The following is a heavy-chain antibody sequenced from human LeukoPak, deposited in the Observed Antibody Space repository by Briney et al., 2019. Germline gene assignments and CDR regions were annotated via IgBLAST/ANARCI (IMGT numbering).Heavy chain of an antibody. V-gene: IGHV3-48*02. J-gene: IGHJ4*02. D-gene: IGHD3-16*02. Sequence: PGGSLRLSCAASGFTFSSYSMNWVRQAPGKGLEWVSYISSSSSTIYYADSVKGRFTISRDNAKNSLYLQMNSLRDEGTAVYYCASQDYVWGSYRYYFDYWGQGTLVTVSS. CDR2: ISSSSSTI. CDR3: ASQDYVWGSYRYYFDY. CDR1: GFTFSSYS.